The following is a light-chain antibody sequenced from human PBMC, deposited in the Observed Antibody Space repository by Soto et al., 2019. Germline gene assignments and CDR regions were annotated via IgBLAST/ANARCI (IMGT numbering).Light chain of an antibody. J-gene: IGKJ1*01. V-gene: IGKV1-5*03. CDR1: QTISSW. Sequence: DIQMTQSPSTRSGSLGKRVNITCRASQTISSWLAWYQQKPGKAPKLLIYKASTLKSGVPSRYSGRGSGTECSLTITSLQSDAFATYFFQHYNSYSEAFGQGTKVDIK. CDR3: QHYNSYSEA. CDR2: KAS.